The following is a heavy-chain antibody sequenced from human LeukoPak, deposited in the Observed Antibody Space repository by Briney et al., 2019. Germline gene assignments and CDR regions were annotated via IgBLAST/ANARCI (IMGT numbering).Heavy chain of an antibody. CDR1: GGSISSYY. V-gene: IGHV4-59*01. CDR2: IYYSGST. J-gene: IGHJ4*02. Sequence: SETLSLTCTVSGGSISSYYWSWIRQPPGRGLEWIGYIYYSGSTNYNPSLKSRVTISVDTSKNQFSLKLSSVTAADTAVYYCARGVHYDFWSGYSFDCWGQGTLVTVSS. D-gene: IGHD3-3*01. CDR3: ARGVHYDFWSGYSFDC.